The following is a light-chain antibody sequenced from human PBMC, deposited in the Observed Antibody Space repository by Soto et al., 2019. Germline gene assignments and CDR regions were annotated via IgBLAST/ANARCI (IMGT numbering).Light chain of an antibody. Sequence: EIVLKQSPGTLSLSPAERATLSCRASQSLNNYLAWYQQKPGQAPRLLIFDATNRATGIPARFSGSGSGTDFTLTITSLEAEDFGVYYCQQRGNWPWLTYGGGTRVEIK. J-gene: IGKJ4*02. CDR2: DAT. V-gene: IGKV3-11*01. CDR3: QQRGNWPWLT. CDR1: QSLNNY.